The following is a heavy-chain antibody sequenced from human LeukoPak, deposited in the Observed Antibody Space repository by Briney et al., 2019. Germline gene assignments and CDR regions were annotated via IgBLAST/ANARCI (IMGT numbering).Heavy chain of an antibody. J-gene: IGHJ4*02. CDR1: GGSISNYF. CDR3: ARYSSSSKFDY. V-gene: IGHV4-4*07. D-gene: IGHD6-6*01. Sequence: PSETLSLTCTVSGGSISNYFWSWIRQPAGKGLEWIGRIYSSGSTDYNPSLKSRVTMSVDTSKNQFSLKLTSVTAEDTAVYYCARYSSSSKFDYWGQGTLVTVSS. CDR2: IYSSGST.